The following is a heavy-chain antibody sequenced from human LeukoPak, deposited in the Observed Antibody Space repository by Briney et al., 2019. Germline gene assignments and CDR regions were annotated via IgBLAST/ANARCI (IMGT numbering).Heavy chain of an antibody. V-gene: IGHV4-59*08. CDR3: ARNWGSYAFDI. CDR1: VDSISGYY. CDR2: LSSSGST. D-gene: IGHD7-27*01. J-gene: IGHJ3*02. Sequence: SETLSLTCTVSVDSISGYYWSWIRQPPGKGLEWIAYLSSSGSTNYNPSLKSRATISVDRSKNQFSLKLSSVTAADTAVYYCARNWGSYAFDIWGQGTLVTVSS.